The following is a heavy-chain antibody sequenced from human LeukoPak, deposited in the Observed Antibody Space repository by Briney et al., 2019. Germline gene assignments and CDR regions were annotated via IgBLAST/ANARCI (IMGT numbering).Heavy chain of an antibody. D-gene: IGHD1-1*01. CDR3: AKDGSVERRRTNAFDI. CDR1: GFTFSSYS. J-gene: IGHJ3*02. Sequence: GGSLRLSCAASGFTFSSYSMNWVRQAPGKGLEWVSSISSSSSYIYYADSVKGRFTISRDNAKNSLYLQMNSLRAEDTAVYYCAKDGSVERRRTNAFDIWGQGTMVTVSS. V-gene: IGHV3-21*04. CDR2: ISSSSSYI.